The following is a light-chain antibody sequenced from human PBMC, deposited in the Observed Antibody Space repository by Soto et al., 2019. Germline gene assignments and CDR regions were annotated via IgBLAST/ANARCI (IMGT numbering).Light chain of an antibody. V-gene: IGLV2-8*01. CDR3: NSYAGSNHFV. CDR2: EVS. Sequence: QSALTQPPSASGSPGQSVTISCTGTSSDVGGYSYVSWYQQHPGKAPKLMIYEVSKRPSGVPDRFSGSKSGNTASLTVSGLQAEDEADYYCNSYAGSNHFVFVTGTKLTVL. CDR1: SSDVGGYSY. J-gene: IGLJ1*01.